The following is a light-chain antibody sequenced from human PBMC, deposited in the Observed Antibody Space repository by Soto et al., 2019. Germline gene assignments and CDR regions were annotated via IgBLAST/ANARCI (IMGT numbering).Light chain of an antibody. CDR1: SSDVGGYNY. CDR3: SSYRTSSNFVV. V-gene: IGLV2-14*01. CDR2: EVS. Sequence: QSALTQPASVSGSPGQSITISCTGTSSDVGGYNYVSWYQQYPGKAPKLMIYEVSNRPSGGSNRFSGSKSGNTASLSISGLQAEDEADYYCSSYRTSSNFVVFGGGTQLTVL. J-gene: IGLJ2*01.